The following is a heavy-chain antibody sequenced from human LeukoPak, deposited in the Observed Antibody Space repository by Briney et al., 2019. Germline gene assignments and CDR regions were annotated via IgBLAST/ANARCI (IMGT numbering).Heavy chain of an antibody. J-gene: IGHJ4*02. CDR2: IYHSGST. CDR1: GYSISSGYY. D-gene: IGHD3-3*01. Sequence: SETLSLTCAVSGYSISSGYYWGWIRQPPGKGLEWIGSIYHSGSTYYDPSLKSRVTISVDTSKNQFSLKLSSVTAADTAVYYCARRRWSGVVMFDYWGQGTLVTVSS. CDR3: ARRRWSGVVMFDY. V-gene: IGHV4-38-2*01.